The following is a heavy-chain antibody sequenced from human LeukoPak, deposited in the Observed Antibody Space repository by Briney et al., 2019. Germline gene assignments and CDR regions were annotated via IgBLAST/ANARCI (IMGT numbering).Heavy chain of an antibody. CDR2: ISWEGSTT. D-gene: IGHD6-13*01. V-gene: IGHV3-43*01. Sequence: GGSLRLSCAASGFMFDDHTMHWVRQLPGKGLEWVSLISWEGSTTYYADSVKDRFTIFRDTSKNSLFLQMNSLRTEDTALYYCAEARSSSWSYLEGWGQGTLVTVPS. J-gene: IGHJ1*01. CDR1: GFMFDDHT. CDR3: AEARSSSWSYLEG.